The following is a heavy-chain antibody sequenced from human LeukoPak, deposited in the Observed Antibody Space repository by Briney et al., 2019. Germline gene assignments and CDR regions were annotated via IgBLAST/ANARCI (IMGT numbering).Heavy chain of an antibody. CDR3: ARYVPVKTGPTKSSFDY. V-gene: IGHV4-39*01. CDR2: IYYSGST. J-gene: IGHJ4*02. Sequence: SETLSLTCTVSGGSISSSSYYWGWIRQPPGKGLEWIGSIYYSGSTYYNPSLKSRVTISVDTSKSQFSLKLNSVTAADTAVYFCARYVPVKTGPTKSSFDYWGQGTLVTVSS. D-gene: IGHD1-1*01. CDR1: GGSISSSSYY.